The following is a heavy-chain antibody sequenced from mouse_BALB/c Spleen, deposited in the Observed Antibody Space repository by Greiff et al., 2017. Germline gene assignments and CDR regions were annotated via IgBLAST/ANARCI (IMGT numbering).Heavy chain of an antibody. D-gene: IGHD1-2*01. CDR1: GYTFTDYA. V-gene: IGHV1S137*01. CDR3: ARFGTTATDWYFDV. J-gene: IGHJ1*01. CDR2: ISTYYGDA. Sequence: VKLMESGAELVRPGVSVKISCKGSGYTFTDYAMHWVKQSHAKSLEWIGVISTYYGDASYNQKFKGKATMTVDKSSSTAYMELARLTSEDSAIYYCARFGTTATDWYFDVWGAGTTVTVSS.